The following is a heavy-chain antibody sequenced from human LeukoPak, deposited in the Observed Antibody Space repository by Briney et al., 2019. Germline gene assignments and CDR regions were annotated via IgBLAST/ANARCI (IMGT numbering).Heavy chain of an antibody. CDR3: ARRNHDSPIEYFDY. Sequence: GESLKTSCQGSGYSFSTYWITGVRQIPGKGLEWMGTIYPGDSDTRYSPSFQGQVTISADKTISTAYLQWSSLKASDTAMYYCARRNHDSPIEYFDYWGQGTLVTVSS. J-gene: IGHJ4*02. V-gene: IGHV5-51*01. CDR1: GYSFSTYW. D-gene: IGHD2-15*01. CDR2: IYPGDSDT.